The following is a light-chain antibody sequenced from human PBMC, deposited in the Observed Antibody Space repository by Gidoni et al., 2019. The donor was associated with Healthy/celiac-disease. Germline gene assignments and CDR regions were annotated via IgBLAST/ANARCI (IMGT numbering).Light chain of an antibody. J-gene: IGKJ5*01. CDR3: MQGTHWPPGAIT. Sequence: DVVMTQSPLSLPVTLGQPASISCRSSQSLVYSDGHTYLNWFQQRPGQSPRRLIYKVSNRDSGVPDRFSGSGSGTDFTLKISRVEAEDVGVYYCMQGTHWPPGAITFGQGTRLEIK. V-gene: IGKV2-30*01. CDR1: QSLVYSDGHTY. CDR2: KVS.